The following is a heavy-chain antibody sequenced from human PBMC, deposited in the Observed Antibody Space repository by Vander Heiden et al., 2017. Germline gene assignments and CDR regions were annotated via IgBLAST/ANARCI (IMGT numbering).Heavy chain of an antibody. CDR2: ISGSAGTT. J-gene: IGHJ2*01. CDR3: AKDTPPATTGYFDL. Sequence: VQLFESGGRLVQPGGSLILSCPASRFSFSNHAISSFPQAPGKGLEWVSAISGSAGTTYYANSVKGRFTISRDNSENTLFLQMHSLGAEDTAVYYCAKDTPPATTGYFDLWGRGALVTVSS. D-gene: IGHD4-17*01. V-gene: IGHV3-23*01. CDR1: RFSFSNHA.